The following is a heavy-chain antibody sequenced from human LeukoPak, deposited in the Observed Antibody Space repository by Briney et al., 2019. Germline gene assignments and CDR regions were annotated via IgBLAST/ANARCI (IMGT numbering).Heavy chain of an antibody. V-gene: IGHV4-34*01. D-gene: IGHD3-22*01. CDR3: ARAHYYDSSGYYYVTSFNPRLDV. Sequence: SETLSLTCAVYGGSFSGYYWSWIRQPPGKGLEWIGEINHSGSTNYNPSLKSRVTISVDTSKNQFSLKLSSVTAADTAVYYCARAHYYDSSGYYYVTSFNPRLDVWGQGTTVTASS. CDR1: GGSFSGYY. CDR2: INHSGST. J-gene: IGHJ6*02.